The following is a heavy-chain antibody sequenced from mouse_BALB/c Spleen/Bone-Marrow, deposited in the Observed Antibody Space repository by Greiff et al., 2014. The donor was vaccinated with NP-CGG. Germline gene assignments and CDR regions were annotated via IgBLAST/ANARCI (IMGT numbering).Heavy chain of an antibody. D-gene: IGHD3-3*01. Sequence: EVQVVESGGGLVQPGGSRKLSCAASGFTFSSFGMHWVRQAPEKGLEWVAYISSGSSTIYYADTMKGRFTISRDNPKNTLFLQMASLRSEDTAMYYCTRSGTLGSMDYWGQGTSVTVSS. J-gene: IGHJ4*01. CDR3: TRSGTLGSMDY. CDR2: ISSGSSTI. CDR1: GFTFSSFG. V-gene: IGHV5-17*02.